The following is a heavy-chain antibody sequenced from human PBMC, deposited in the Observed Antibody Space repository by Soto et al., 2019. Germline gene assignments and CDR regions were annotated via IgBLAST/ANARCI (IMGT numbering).Heavy chain of an antibody. CDR1: GFTFSSYA. D-gene: IGHD2-21*01. J-gene: IGHJ6*02. CDR3: ARSCVRPNYTGSRSYGMEV. V-gene: IGHV3-23*01. CDR2: ISGSGGTT. Sequence: EVQLLESGGGLVQPGGSLRLSCVASGFTFSSYAMSWVRQAPGKGLEWVSAISGSGGTTYYADSVKGRFTISRDNSKNTPYRHMNVLRAEHKAVYHFARSCVRPNYTGSRSYGMEVWGQGTRVSVSS.